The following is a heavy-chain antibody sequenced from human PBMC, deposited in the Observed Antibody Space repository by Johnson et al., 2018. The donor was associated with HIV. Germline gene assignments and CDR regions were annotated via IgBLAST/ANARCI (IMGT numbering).Heavy chain of an antibody. Sequence: QVQLVESGGGVVQPGRSLRLSCAASGFTFSSYAMHWVRQAPGKGLEWVAVISYDGSNKYYADSVKGRFTISRDNSKNTLYLQMNSLRAEDTALYYCARSTGWGLCDAVDIWGQGTMVTVSS. CDR1: GFTFSSYA. CDR2: ISYDGSNK. V-gene: IGHV3-30*04. CDR3: ARSTGWGLCDAVDI. D-gene: IGHD1-14*01. J-gene: IGHJ3*02.